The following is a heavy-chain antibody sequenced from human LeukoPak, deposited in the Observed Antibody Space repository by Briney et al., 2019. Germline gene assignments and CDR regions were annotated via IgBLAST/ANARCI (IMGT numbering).Heavy chain of an antibody. Sequence: KPAETLSLTCAVYGGSFSGYYWSWIRHPPGKGLEWIGEINHSGSSNYNPSLKGRVPLSVDTSKNQFSLKLSSVTAADTVVYYCARGRIAAAGFDYWGQGTLVTVSS. V-gene: IGHV4-34*01. CDR1: GGSFSGYY. D-gene: IGHD6-13*01. CDR2: INHSGSS. CDR3: ARGRIAAAGFDY. J-gene: IGHJ4*02.